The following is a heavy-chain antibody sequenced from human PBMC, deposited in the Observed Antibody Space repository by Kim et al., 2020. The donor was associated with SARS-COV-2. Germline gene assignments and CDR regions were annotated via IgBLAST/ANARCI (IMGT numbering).Heavy chain of an antibody. CDR3: ASDRYYSLWYFDF. CDR1: GFTVSSNY. Sequence: GGSLRLSCAASGFTVSSNYMSWVRQAPGQGLEWVSVSYSGGSTYSSDSVKGRFTISRYNSKHKLYLQMNSLSAEDTAVYYCASDRYYSLWYFDFWGRGTLVTVSS. J-gene: IGHJ2*01. V-gene: IGHV3-66*01. CDR2: SYSGGST. D-gene: IGHD4-4*01.